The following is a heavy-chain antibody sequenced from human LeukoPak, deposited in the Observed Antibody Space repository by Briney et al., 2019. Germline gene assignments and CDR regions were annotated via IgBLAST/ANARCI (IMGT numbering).Heavy chain of an antibody. J-gene: IGHJ4*02. CDR2: ISGSGGST. Sequence: PGGTLRLTCTGSGFPFISHGMSWVRQVPGKGLELVSTISGSGGSTYYADSVKGRFTISRDNSKNTLYLQMNSLRAEDTAVYYCAKDPGIAVAGTFDYWGQGTLVTVSS. V-gene: IGHV3-23*01. D-gene: IGHD6-19*01. CDR1: GFPFISHG. CDR3: AKDPGIAVAGTFDY.